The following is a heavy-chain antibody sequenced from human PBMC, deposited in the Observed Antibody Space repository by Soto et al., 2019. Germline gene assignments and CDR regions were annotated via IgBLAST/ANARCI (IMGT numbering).Heavy chain of an antibody. CDR2: ISGSGGST. V-gene: IGHV3-23*01. J-gene: IGHJ4*02. Sequence: EVQLLESGGGLVQPGGSLRLSCAASGFTFSSYAMSWVRQAPGKGLEWVSAISGSGGSTYYADSVKGRFTSSRDNSKEWRYLLRSSLRDEDTAVYYCAQSRQLFGIVVVAVSPVWRSLSPRPFDCWGQGTLVNVSS. CDR1: GFTFSSYA. D-gene: IGHD3-22*01. CDR3: AQSRQLFGIVVVAVSPVWRSLSPRPFDC.